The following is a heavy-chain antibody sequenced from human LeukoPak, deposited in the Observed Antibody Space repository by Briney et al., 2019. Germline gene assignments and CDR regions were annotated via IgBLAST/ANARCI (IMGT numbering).Heavy chain of an antibody. CDR2: IFSDGNT. D-gene: IGHD6-19*01. CDR1: GFAVSTNC. CDR3: ASLCGGSSAY. J-gene: IGHJ4*02. V-gene: IGHV3-66*01. Sequence: GGSLRHSCAVSGFAVSTNCMNWVRQAPGKGLEWVSVIFSDGNTYYADSVKGRFTISRDNSKNTLYLHMNSLIAEDTAVYYCASLCGGSSAYWGQGTLVIVSS.